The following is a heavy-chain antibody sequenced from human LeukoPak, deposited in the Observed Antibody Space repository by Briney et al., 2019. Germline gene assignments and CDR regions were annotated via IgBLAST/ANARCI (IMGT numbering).Heavy chain of an antibody. CDR1: GFTFGKYW. V-gene: IGHV3-7*01. CDR2: IKQDGSER. D-gene: IGHD3-10*01. Sequence: PGGSLRLSCVASGFTFGKYWMSWVRQAPGKGLEWVANIKQDGSERYYVDSVKGRFTISRDNAKNSLSLQMNNLRVEDTAVYYCARAGSHWHYVYWGQGTVVTVSS. J-gene: IGHJ4*02. CDR3: ARAGSHWHYVY.